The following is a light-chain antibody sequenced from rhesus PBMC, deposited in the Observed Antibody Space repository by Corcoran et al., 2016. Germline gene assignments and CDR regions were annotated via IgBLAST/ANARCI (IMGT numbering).Light chain of an antibody. V-gene: IGKV1-74*01. CDR1: ENVNNY. CDR3: QHNYGTPFT. J-gene: IGKJ3*01. CDR2: KAS. Sequence: DIQMTQSPSSLSASVGARVTITCRASENVNNYLNWYQQKPGKAPKLLIYKASTLQKGDPSRFSGSGSGTDYTFTINSLQSEDVATDYCQHNYGTPFTFGPGTKLDIK.